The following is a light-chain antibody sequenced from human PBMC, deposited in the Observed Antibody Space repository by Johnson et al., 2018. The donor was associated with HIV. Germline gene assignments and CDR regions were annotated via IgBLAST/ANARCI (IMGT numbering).Light chain of an antibody. CDR2: ENN. Sequence: HSVLTQPPSVSAAPGQKVTISCSGSSSNIGNNYVSWYQQLPGTAPKLLIYENNKRPSGIPDRFSGSKSGTSATLGITGLQTGDEADYYCGTWDSSLSTGYVFGTGTKFTVL. V-gene: IGLV1-51*02. CDR1: SSNIGNNY. CDR3: GTWDSSLSTGYV. J-gene: IGLJ1*01.